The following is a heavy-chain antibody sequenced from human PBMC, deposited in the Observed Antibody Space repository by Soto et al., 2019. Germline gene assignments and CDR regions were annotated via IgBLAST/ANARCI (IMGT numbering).Heavy chain of an antibody. V-gene: IGHV1-18*01. Sequence: GASVKVSCKASGYTFSRYGITWVRQAPGQGLEWMGWINAYNGNTKYAQMLQGRVTMTTDIFTNTAYMELRSLRSEDTAVYYCARRGQYSSSWYTRPGYYYYGMDVWGQGTTVTVSS. CDR2: INAYNGNT. J-gene: IGHJ6*02. CDR1: GYTFSRYG. D-gene: IGHD6-13*01. CDR3: ARRGQYSSSWYTRPGYYYYGMDV.